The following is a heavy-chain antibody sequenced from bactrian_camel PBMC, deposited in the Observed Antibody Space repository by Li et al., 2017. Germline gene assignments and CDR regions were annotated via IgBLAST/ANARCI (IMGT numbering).Heavy chain of an antibody. J-gene: IGHJ6*01. CDR2: INSGDGTT. V-gene: IGHV3S1*01. D-gene: IGHD5*01. CDR3: ACGLGTSQADFGY. Sequence: HVQLVESGGGLVQPGGSLRLSCAVSGYTNSYYCMAWFRQAPGKGLEWVSSINSGDGTTCYAASVKGRFTISRDNAKNTVYLQMNSLKPEDTAVYYCACGLGTSQADFGYWGQGTQVTVS. CDR1: GYTNSYYC.